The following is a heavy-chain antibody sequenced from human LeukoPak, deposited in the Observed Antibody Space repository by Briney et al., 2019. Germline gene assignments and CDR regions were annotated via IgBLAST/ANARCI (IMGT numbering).Heavy chain of an antibody. J-gene: IGHJ4*02. Sequence: ASVTVSCKASGYTFTSYGISWVRQAPGQGLEWMGWISAYNGNTNYAQKLQGRVTMTTDTSTSTAYMELRSLRSDDTAVYYCARDLRYSSSPRIHYFDYWGQGTLVTVSS. D-gene: IGHD6-6*01. CDR1: GYTFTSYG. CDR3: ARDLRYSSSPRIHYFDY. CDR2: ISAYNGNT. V-gene: IGHV1-18*01.